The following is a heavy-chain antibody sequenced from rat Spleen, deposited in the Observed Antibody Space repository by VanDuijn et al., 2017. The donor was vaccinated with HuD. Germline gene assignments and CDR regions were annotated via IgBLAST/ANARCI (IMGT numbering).Heavy chain of an antibody. CDR2: INTGGGNT. J-gene: IGHJ2*01. V-gene: IGHV5-25*01. CDR3: VRQPHTTYVYGYYFDY. D-gene: IGHD1-2*01. CDR1: GFTFSNYY. Sequence: EVQLVESGGGLVQPGRSLKFSCAASGFTFSNYYMAWVRQAPTKGLEWVASINTGGGNTYYRGSVKGRFTISRDNSKSTLYLQMDSLMSEDTATYYCVRQPHTTYVYGYYFDYWGQGVMVTVSS.